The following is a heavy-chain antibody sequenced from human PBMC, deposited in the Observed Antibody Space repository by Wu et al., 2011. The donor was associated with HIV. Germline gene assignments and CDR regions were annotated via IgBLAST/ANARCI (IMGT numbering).Heavy chain of an antibody. D-gene: IGHD3-10*01. V-gene: IGHV1-2*02. CDR2: INPNSGGT. J-gene: IGHJ5*02. CDR3: ASNIAEDGSGSSNWFDP. Sequence: QVQLVQSGAEVKKPGASVKVSCKASGYTFSAYYMHWVRQAPGQGLEWMGWINPNSGGTNYAQKFQGRVTMTRDTSISTAYMELSRLRSDDTAVYYCASNIAEDGSGSSNWFDPGAREPWSPSPQ. CDR1: GYTFSAYY.